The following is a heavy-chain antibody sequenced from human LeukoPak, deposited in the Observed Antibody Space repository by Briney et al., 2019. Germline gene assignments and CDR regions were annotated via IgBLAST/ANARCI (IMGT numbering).Heavy chain of an antibody. Sequence: ASVKVSCKASGYTFTSYGISWVRQAPGQGLEWMGWISAYNGNTNYTQKLQGRVTMTTETSTSTAYMELRSLRSDDTAVYYCARDLARIIPAATTFDYWGQGTLVTVSS. D-gene: IGHD2-2*01. V-gene: IGHV1-18*01. J-gene: IGHJ4*02. CDR1: GYTFTSYG. CDR3: ARDLARIIPAATTFDY. CDR2: ISAYNGNT.